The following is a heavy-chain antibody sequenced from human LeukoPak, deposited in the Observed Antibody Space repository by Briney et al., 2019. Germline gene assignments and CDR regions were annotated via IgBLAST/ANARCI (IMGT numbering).Heavy chain of an antibody. CDR1: GFIFSSYA. V-gene: IGHV3-23*01. CDR2: ISGSGTST. CDR3: VKVSYDIVVTKNRIPKLSWLDP. J-gene: IGHJ5*02. Sequence: GGSLRLSCVASGFIFSSYAMTWVRQTPGKGLEWVSGISGSGTSTYYAASVRGRFTISRDNSEKTLYLQMNSLGVEDTATYYCVKVSYDIVVTKNRIPKLSWLDPWGQGIMVTVSS. D-gene: IGHD2-21*01.